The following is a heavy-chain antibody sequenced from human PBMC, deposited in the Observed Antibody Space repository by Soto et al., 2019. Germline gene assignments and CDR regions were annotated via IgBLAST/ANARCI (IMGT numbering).Heavy chain of an antibody. CDR2: ISYDGSNK. V-gene: IGHV3-30*18. Sequence: GGSLRLSCAASGFTFSSYGMHWVRQAPGKGLEWVTVISYDGSNKYYADSVKGRFTISRDNSKNTLYLQMDSLRAEDTAVYYCAKDTYYHDSSGYYVFDYWGQGTLVTVSS. D-gene: IGHD3-22*01. CDR3: AKDTYYHDSSGYYVFDY. J-gene: IGHJ4*02. CDR1: GFTFSSYG.